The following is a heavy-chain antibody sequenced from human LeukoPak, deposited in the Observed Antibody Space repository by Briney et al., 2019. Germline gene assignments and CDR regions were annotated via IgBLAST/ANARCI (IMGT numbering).Heavy chain of an antibody. D-gene: IGHD2-21*02. CDR2: INGGGTTS. CDR3: ARETYDYPGDSFAFDI. V-gene: IGHV3-74*03. J-gene: IGHJ3*02. Sequence: SGGSLRLFCAASGFIFRTHCMHWLRQAPGKGLVWVSCINGGGTTSTYADSMKGRFTISRDNAQNTLVLQMNSLRAEATHVYYCARETYDYPGDSFAFDIWGQGTTVTVSS. CDR1: GFIFRTHC.